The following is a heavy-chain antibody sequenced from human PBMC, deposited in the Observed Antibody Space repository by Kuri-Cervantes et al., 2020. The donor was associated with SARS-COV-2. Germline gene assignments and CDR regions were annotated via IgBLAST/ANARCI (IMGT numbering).Heavy chain of an antibody. V-gene: IGHV3-33*01. CDR2: IWYDGSNK. CDR1: GFTFSSYG. D-gene: IGHD6-13*01. CDR3: ARDSSTTPRDFDY. J-gene: IGHJ4*02. Sequence: GESLKISCAASGFTFSSYGMHWVRQAPGKGLEWVAVIWYDGSNKYYADSVKGRFTISRDNSKNTLYLQMNSLRAEDTAVYYCARDSSTTPRDFDYWGQGTLVTVSS.